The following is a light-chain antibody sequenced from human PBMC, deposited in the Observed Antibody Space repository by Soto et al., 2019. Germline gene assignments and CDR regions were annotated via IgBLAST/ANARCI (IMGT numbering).Light chain of an antibody. V-gene: IGLV2-14*03. J-gene: IGLJ1*01. CDR1: SSDVGSYNY. CDR2: DVD. CDR3: SSFTNSSPLGV. Sequence: QSALTQPASVSGSPGQTITISCTGTSSDVGSYNYVSWYQHHPGKAPKLVIYDVDDRPSGVSNRFSGSKSGNTASLTISGLQAEDEADYYCSSFTNSSPLGVFGTGTKVTVL.